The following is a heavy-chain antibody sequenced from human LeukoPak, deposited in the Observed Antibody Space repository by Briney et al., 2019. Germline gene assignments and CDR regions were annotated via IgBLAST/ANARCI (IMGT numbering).Heavy chain of an antibody. CDR1: GFTFSDYG. J-gene: IGHJ4*02. V-gene: IGHV3-30*02. CDR3: AKVGSGWYGIDY. D-gene: IGHD6-19*01. CDR2: IWDEGSNI. Sequence: GGSLRLSCAASGFTFSDYGMHWVRQAPGKGLEWVAFIWDEGSNIYYAGSVKGRFTISRDNSKNTLYLQMNGLRAEDTAVYYCAKVGSGWYGIDYWGQGTLVTVSS.